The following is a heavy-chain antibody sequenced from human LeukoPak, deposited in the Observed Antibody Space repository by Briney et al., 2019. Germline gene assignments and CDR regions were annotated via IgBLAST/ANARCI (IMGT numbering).Heavy chain of an antibody. CDR1: GYTFSSYG. CDR2: ISAYNGNT. Sequence: ASVKVSCKASGYTFSSYGISWVRQAPGQGLEWMGWISAYNGNTDYAQNLRGRLIMTTDTSTSTAYMELRSLRSDDTAVYYCARDSVDGSGTYYNDSPDYWGQGTLVTVSS. D-gene: IGHD3-10*01. CDR3: ARDSVDGSGTYYNDSPDY. V-gene: IGHV1-18*01. J-gene: IGHJ4*02.